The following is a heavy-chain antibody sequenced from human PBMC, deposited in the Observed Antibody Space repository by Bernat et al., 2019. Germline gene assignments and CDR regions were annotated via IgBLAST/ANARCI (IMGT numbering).Heavy chain of an antibody. V-gene: IGHV3-73*01. J-gene: IGHJ4*02. CDR3: TTPTATLDY. Sequence: VQLVESGGGVVQPGRSLRLSCAASGFTFSGSAMHWVRQASGKGLEWVGRIRSKANSYATAYAASVKGRFTISRDDSKNTAYLQMNSLKTEDTAVYYCTTPTATLDYWGQGTLVTVSS. D-gene: IGHD1-1*01. CDR2: IRSKANSYAT. CDR1: GFTFSGSA.